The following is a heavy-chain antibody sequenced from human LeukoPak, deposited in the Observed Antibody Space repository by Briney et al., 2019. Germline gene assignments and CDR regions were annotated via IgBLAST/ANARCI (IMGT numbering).Heavy chain of an antibody. CDR3: ARQLRDGYNSNWFDP. CDR1: GFTFSSYA. V-gene: IGHV3-30-3*01. Sequence: GGSLRLSCAASGFTFSSYAMHWVRQAPGKGLEWVAVISYDGSNKYYADSVKGRFTISRDNSKNTLYLQMNSLRAGDTAVYYCARQLRDGYNSNWFDPWGQGTLVTVSS. J-gene: IGHJ5*02. CDR2: ISYDGSNK. D-gene: IGHD5-24*01.